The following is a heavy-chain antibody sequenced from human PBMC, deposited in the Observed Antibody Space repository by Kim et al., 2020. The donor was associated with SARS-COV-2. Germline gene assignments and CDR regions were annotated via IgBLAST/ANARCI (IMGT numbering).Heavy chain of an antibody. CDR1: GFTFSSYA. CDR3: AKVPRYSSSSEGMDV. D-gene: IGHD6-13*01. CDR2: ISGSGGST. J-gene: IGHJ6*02. Sequence: GGSLRLSCAASGFTFSSYAMSWVRQAPGKGLEWVSAISGSGGSTYYADSVKGRFTISRDNSKNTLYLQMNSLRAEDTAVYYCAKVPRYSSSSEGMDVWGQGTTVTVSS. V-gene: IGHV3-23*01.